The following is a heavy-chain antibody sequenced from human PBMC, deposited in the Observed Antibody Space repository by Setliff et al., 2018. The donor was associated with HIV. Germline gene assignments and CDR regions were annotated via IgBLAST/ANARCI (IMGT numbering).Heavy chain of an antibody. D-gene: IGHD5-12*01. V-gene: IGHV4-59*08. CDR1: GGSISSYY. CDR2: IYDSGST. CDR3: ARRRDGYNSAPWRNDY. Sequence: KTSETLSLTCTVSGGSISSYYWSWIRQPPGKGLEWIGYIYDSGSTNYNPSLKSRVTISVDTSKKQFSLKLRSVTAADTAVYYCARRRDGYNSAPWRNDYWGQGTLVTVSS. J-gene: IGHJ4*02.